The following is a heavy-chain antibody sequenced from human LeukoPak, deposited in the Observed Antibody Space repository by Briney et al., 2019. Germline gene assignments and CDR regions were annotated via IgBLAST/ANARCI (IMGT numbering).Heavy chain of an antibody. CDR1: GFSLSTGGGG. J-gene: IGHJ4*02. D-gene: IGHD6-13*01. V-gene: IGHV2-5*01. CDR2: IYWNDDK. CDR3: AHQQLVLVSGWYSSFSGFDY. Sequence: SGPTLVNPTQTLTLTCTFSGFSLSTGGGGGGWIRQPPGKALEWLSLIYWNDDKRYSPSLKSRLTITKDTSKNQVVLTMTNMDPVDTATYYCAHQQLVLVSGWYSSFSGFDYWGQGTLVTVSS.